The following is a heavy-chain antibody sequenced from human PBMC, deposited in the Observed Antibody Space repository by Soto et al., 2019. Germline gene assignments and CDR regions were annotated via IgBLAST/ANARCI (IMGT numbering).Heavy chain of an antibody. CDR2: IYYSGST. J-gene: IGHJ6*03. CDR1: GGSISSSSYY. CDR3: ARGYCSGGSCYYYYYYMDV. Sequence: QLQLQESGPGLVKPSETLSLTCTVSGGSISSSSYYWGWIRQPPGKGLEWIGSIYYSGSTYYNPSLKSRVTISVDTSKNQFSLKLSSVTAADTAVYYCARGYCSGGSCYYYYYYMDVWGKWTTVTVSS. V-gene: IGHV4-39*01. D-gene: IGHD2-15*01.